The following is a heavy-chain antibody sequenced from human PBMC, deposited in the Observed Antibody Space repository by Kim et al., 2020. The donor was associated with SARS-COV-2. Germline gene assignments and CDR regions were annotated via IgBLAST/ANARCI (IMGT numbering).Heavy chain of an antibody. CDR3: ARDGGWLRMVDY. Sequence: YADSVKGRFTISRDNAKNSLYLQMNSLRAEDTAVYYCARDGGWLRMVDYWGQGTLVTVSS. D-gene: IGHD5-12*01. V-gene: IGHV3-21*01. J-gene: IGHJ4*02.